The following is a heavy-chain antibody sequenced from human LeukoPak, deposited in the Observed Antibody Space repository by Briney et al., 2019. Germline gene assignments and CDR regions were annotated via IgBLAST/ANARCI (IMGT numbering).Heavy chain of an antibody. CDR3: ARPYLDFWSVGY. J-gene: IGHJ4*02. CDR1: GFTFSSYW. D-gene: IGHD3-3*01. CDR2: IKEDGSEK. V-gene: IGHV3-7*01. Sequence: GGSLRLSCAASGFTFSSYWMSWVRQAPGKGLEWVDNIKEDGSEKYYVDSVKGRFTISRDNAKNSLSLQMDSLRAEDTAVYYCARPYLDFWSVGYWGQGTLVTVSS.